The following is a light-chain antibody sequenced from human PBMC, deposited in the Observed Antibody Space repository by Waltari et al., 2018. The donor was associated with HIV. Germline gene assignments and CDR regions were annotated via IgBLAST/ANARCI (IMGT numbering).Light chain of an antibody. J-gene: IGKJ2*01. Sequence: VAMTQSPAFLSASLGDRVNFTFRASRSVEYTLGWFQHKPGRPPRLLIYGTTKRDTGVADRFTGSGYGTEFTLTLTNFQSEDAAVYFCLHYNTWPFTFGQGTKLEL. CDR1: RSVEYT. V-gene: IGKV3-15*01. CDR2: GTT. CDR3: LHYNTWPFT.